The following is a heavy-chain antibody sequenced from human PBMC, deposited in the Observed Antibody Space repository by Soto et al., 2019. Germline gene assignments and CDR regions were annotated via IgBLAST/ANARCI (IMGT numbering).Heavy chain of an antibody. V-gene: IGHV3-23*01. J-gene: IGHJ6*02. Sequence: GGSLRLSCAASGFTFSSYAMSWVRQAPGKGLEWVSAISGSGGSTYYADSVKGRFTISRDNSKNTLYLQMNSLRAEDTAVYYCAQGDYYDSSGYYRDSYYYYYRMDVWGQGTTVTVSS. D-gene: IGHD3-22*01. CDR3: AQGDYYDSSGYYRDSYYYYYRMDV. CDR1: GFTFSSYA. CDR2: ISGSGGST.